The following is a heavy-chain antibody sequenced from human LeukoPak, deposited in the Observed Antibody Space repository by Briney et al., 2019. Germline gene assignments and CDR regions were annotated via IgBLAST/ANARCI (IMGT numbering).Heavy chain of an antibody. D-gene: IGHD1-26*01. CDR3: ARGSRGVGAGYFDY. J-gene: IGHJ4*02. V-gene: IGHV3-7*01. CDR2: IEQDGRER. Sequence: PGGSLRLSCAASGFTFSTYWMSWVRQAPGKGLEWVANIEQDGRERYYVDSVKGRFTISRDNAKNSLYLQMNSLRGEDTAVYYCARGSRGVGAGYFDYWGQGTLVTVSS. CDR1: GFTFSTYW.